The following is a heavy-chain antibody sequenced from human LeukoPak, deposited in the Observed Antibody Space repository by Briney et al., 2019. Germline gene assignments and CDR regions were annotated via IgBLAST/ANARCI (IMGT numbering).Heavy chain of an antibody. CDR1: GFTFSDYY. J-gene: IGHJ4*02. V-gene: IGHV3-11*01. Sequence: GGSLRLSCAASGFTFSDYYMSWIRQAPGKGLEWVSYISSSGSTTYYADSVKGRFTISRDNSKNALYLQLNSLRAEDTAIYYCAKVGPRDGYREYFFNYWGQGTLVTVSS. CDR3: AKVGPRDGYREYFFNY. D-gene: IGHD5-24*01. CDR2: ISSSGSTT.